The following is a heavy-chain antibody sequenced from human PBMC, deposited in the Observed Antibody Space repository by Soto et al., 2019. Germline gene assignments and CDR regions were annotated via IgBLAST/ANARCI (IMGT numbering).Heavy chain of an antibody. D-gene: IGHD6-19*01. V-gene: IGHV3-23*01. CDR2: ISGSGDSA. CDR1: GFIFRDYA. J-gene: IGHJ4*02. Sequence: VQLLESGGGLVQPGGSLRLSCAASGFIFRDYAMNWVRQAPGKGLEWVSDISGSGDSARYADSVKGRFTISGDNSRNTLYLQINSLRVDETAVYYCGKERRGSGWSVCNFWGQGTLVTVSS. CDR3: GKERRGSGWSVCNF.